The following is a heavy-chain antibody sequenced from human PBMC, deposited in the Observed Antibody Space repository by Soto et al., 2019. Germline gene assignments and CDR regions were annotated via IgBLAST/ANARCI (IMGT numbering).Heavy chain of an antibody. CDR1: GFTFSSYA. J-gene: IGHJ4*02. D-gene: IGHD6-13*01. CDR3: AKDRTQYSSSWYGYFDY. CDR2: ISGSGGST. Sequence: GSLRLSCAASGFTFSSYAMSWVRQAPGKGLEWVSAISGSGGSTYYADSVKGRFTISRDNSKNTLYLQMNSLRAEDTAVYYCAKDRTQYSSSWYGYFDYWGQGTLVTVSS. V-gene: IGHV3-23*01.